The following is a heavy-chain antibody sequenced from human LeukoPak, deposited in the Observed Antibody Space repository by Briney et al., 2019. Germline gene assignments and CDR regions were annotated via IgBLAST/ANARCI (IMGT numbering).Heavy chain of an antibody. D-gene: IGHD2-8*01. J-gene: IGHJ4*02. V-gene: IGHV3-11*01. CDR2: ISSSGSTI. Sequence: GGSLRLSCAASGFTFSDYYMSWIRQAPGKGLEWISYISSSGSTIYYADSVKGRFTISRDNAKNSLYLQMNSLRAEDTAVYYCARVRSDSPVYYFDYWGQGTLVTVSS. CDR1: GFTFSDYY. CDR3: ARVRSDSPVYYFDY.